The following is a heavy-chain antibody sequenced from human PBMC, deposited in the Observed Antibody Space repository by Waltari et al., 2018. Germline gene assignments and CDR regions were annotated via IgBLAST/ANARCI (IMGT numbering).Heavy chain of an antibody. J-gene: IGHJ4*02. CDR2: INHSGGT. D-gene: IGHD6-19*01. CDR3: ARQISAVAGPYYFDY. CDR1: GGSFSGYY. V-gene: IGHV4-34*01. Sequence: QVQLQQWGAGLLKPSETLSLTCAVYGGSFSGYYWSWIRQPPGKGLEWMGEINHSGGTNYNPSLKCRVTISVDTSKNQFSLKLSSVTAADTAVYYCARQISAVAGPYYFDYWGQGTLVTVSS.